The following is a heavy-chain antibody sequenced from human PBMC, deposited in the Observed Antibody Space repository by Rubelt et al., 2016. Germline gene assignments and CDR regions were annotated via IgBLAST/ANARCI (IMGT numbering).Heavy chain of an antibody. J-gene: IGHJ6*02. D-gene: IGHD6-13*01. CDR2: ISWDGGST. V-gene: IGHV3-43*01. CDR3: AKDKSAARTADYYYYGMDG. Sequence: EVQLVESGGVVVQPGGSLRLSCAASGFTFDDYTMHWVRQAPGKGLEWVSLISWDGGSTYYADSVKGRFTISRDNSKNSLYLQMNSLRTEDTALYYCAKDKSAARTADYYYYGMDGWGQGTTVTVSS. CDR1: GFTFDDYT.